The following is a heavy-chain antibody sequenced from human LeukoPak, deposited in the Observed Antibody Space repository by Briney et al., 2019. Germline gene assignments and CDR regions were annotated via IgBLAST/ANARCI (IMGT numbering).Heavy chain of an antibody. CDR1: GYRFTNYG. V-gene: IGHV7-4-1*02. CDR2: INTNTGKP. D-gene: IGHD6-13*01. CDR3: VRARIAAAGTD. Sequence: RASVKVSCKASGYRFTNYGVNWVRQAPGQGLEWVGWINTNTGKPTYAQAFTGRFIFSLDTSVSTAHLQISGLKAEDTAVYYCVRARIAAAGTDWGQGTLVTVSS. J-gene: IGHJ4*02.